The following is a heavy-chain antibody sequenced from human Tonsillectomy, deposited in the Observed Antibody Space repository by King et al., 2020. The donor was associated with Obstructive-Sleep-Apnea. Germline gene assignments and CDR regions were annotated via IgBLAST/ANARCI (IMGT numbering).Heavy chain of an antibody. Sequence: QLVQSGSELKKPGASVNVSCRASGYTFTTYTIHWVRQAPGQGLEWMGWIDTTTGDPTYAQGFTGRFVFSLDTSVSTAYLHFTSLKPDEPALYYCVFLFGEYDAFDIWGQGTMVTVSS. D-gene: IGHD3-10*01. CDR2: IDTTTGDP. V-gene: IGHV7-4-1*02. CDR3: VFLFGEYDAFDI. CDR1: GYTFTTYT. J-gene: IGHJ3*02.